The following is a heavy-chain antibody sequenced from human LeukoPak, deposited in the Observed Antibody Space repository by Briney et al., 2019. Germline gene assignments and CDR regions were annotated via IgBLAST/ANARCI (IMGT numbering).Heavy chain of an antibody. D-gene: IGHD3-22*01. V-gene: IGHV4-59*11. CDR2: VCCSGRT. CDR1: GGSISSHY. CDR3: ARLYDSSGYTNWLDP. J-gene: IGHJ5*02. Sequence: PSETLSLTCIVSGGSISSHYWCWVRQPPRRGLEWRGHVCCSGRTKYNAAPKRRVTISVDASESQFSLKLSSVTATDTAVYYCARLYDSSGYTNWLDPWGQGTLVTVSS.